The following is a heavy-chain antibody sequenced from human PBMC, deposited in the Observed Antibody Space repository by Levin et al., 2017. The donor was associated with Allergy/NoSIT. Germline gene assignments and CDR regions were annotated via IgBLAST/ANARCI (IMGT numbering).Heavy chain of an antibody. Sequence: ETLSLTCTVSGGSISGHHWSWIRQPPGKALEWIGNIHYSGTTKYNPSLKSRVTISVDTSKNQFSLKLSSVTAADTAVYYCGRDRSIKNQDGDFWYYGMDGWGQGTTVSVSS. CDR2: IHYSGTT. CDR1: GGSISGHH. V-gene: IGHV4-59*11. CDR3: GRDRSIKNQDGDFWYYGMDG. D-gene: IGHD2-21*01. J-gene: IGHJ6*02.